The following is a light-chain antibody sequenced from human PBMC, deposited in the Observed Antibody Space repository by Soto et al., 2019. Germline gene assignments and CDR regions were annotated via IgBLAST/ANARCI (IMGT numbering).Light chain of an antibody. CDR2: AAS. J-gene: IGKJ1*01. Sequence: DIQMTQSPSSLAASLGDRVTITCRASQSISSHLNWYQQKPGKAPKLLIYAASSLQSGVPSSFSGSGSGTDFTLTISSLQHEDFANHYCQQSYSTFTWTFGQGTKVDIK. CDR3: QQSYSTFTWT. CDR1: QSISSH. V-gene: IGKV1-39*01.